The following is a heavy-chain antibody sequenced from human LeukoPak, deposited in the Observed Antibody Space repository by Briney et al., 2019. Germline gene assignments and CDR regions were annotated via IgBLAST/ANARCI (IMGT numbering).Heavy chain of an antibody. Sequence: GASVKVSCKASGYTFTSYGISWVRQAPGQGLEWMGWISAYNGNTNYAQKLQGRVTVTTDTSPSTAYMELRSLRSDDTAVYYCARDTYYYNSSGYYPLDYWGQGTLVTVSS. CDR3: ARDTYYYNSSGYYPLDY. D-gene: IGHD3-22*01. CDR2: ISAYNGNT. V-gene: IGHV1-18*01. CDR1: GYTFTSYG. J-gene: IGHJ4*02.